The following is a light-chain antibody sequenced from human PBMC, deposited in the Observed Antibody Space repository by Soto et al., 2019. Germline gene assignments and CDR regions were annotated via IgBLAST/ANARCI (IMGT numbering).Light chain of an antibody. CDR2: GPS. CDR1: QSLSSN. V-gene: IGKV3-15*01. Sequence: EIVMTQSPATLSVSPGERATLSCRASQSLSSNLAWYQQKPGQAPRLLIYGPSTRASGIPARFSGSGSGADFTLSISRLEPEDFAVYYCQQYGSSPPRTFGQGTKVDIK. CDR3: QQYGSSPPRT. J-gene: IGKJ1*01.